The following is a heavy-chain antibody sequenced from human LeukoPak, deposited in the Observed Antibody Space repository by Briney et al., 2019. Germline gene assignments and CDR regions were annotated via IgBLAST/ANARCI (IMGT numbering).Heavy chain of an antibody. CDR2: INPNSGGT. J-gene: IGHJ4*02. V-gene: IGHV1-2*02. Sequence: ASVKVSCKASGGTFSSYAISWVRQAPGQGLEWMGWINPNSGGTNYAQKFQGRVTMTRDTSISTAYMELSRLRSDDTAVYYCTLAHFDYWGQGTLVTVSS. CDR3: TLAHFDY. CDR1: GGTFSSYA.